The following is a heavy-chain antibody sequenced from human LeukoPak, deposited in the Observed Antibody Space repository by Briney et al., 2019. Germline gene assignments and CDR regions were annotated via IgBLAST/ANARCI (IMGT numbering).Heavy chain of an antibody. Sequence: GGSLRPSCTASGFTFSSYAMSWVRQAPGKGLEWVSAISGSGGSTYYADSVKGRFTISRDNSKNTLYLQMNSLRAEDTAVYYCAKESYSSSWYDYWGQGTLVTVSS. D-gene: IGHD6-13*01. CDR2: ISGSGGST. CDR3: AKESYSSSWYDY. V-gene: IGHV3-23*01. J-gene: IGHJ4*02. CDR1: GFTFSSYA.